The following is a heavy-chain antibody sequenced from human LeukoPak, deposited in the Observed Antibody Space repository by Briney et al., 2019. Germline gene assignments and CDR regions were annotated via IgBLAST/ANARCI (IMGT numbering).Heavy chain of an antibody. CDR2: INPSGGST. V-gene: IGHV1-46*01. J-gene: IGHJ5*02. Sequence: GASVKVSCKASGYTFTSYYMHWVRQAPGQGLEWMGTINPSGGSTSYAQKFQGRVTMTRDTSTSTVYMELSRLRSDDTAVYYCARDSLYDFWSGTREFDPWGQGTLVTVSS. CDR1: GYTFTSYY. CDR3: ARDSLYDFWSGTREFDP. D-gene: IGHD3-3*01.